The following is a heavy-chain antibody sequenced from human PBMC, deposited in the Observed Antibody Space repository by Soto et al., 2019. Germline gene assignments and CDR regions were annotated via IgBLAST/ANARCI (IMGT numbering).Heavy chain of an antibody. Sequence: ASVNVSCKASGYGFTGHYIHWVRQAPEQGPEWMGEIGPESGATRYAQRFQGRVTMTRDMSITTVYMELNNLSPDDTAVYYCGRGRSGQIVVFYWGQGTPVTVSS. CDR1: GYGFTGHY. D-gene: IGHD1-26*01. J-gene: IGHJ4*02. CDR3: GRGRSGQIVVFY. CDR2: IGPESGAT. V-gene: IGHV1-2*02.